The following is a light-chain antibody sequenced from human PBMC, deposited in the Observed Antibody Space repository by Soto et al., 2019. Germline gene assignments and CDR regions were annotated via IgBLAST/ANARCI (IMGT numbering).Light chain of an antibody. CDR2: GAS. J-gene: IGKJ4*02. V-gene: IGKV3D-15*01. CDR3: QQYNNWPLT. Sequence: EIVMTQSPATLSVSPGERATLSCRTSQSVNDNLAWYQQKPGQGPRLLIYGASIRATGIPARFSGSGSGTEFTLTINSLQSEVFAIYYCQQYNNWPLTFGGGTQVDIK. CDR1: QSVNDN.